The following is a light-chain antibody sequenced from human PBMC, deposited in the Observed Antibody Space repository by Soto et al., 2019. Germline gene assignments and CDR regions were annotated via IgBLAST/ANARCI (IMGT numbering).Light chain of an antibody. CDR2: DVT. J-gene: IGLJ2*01. CDR1: SSDVGGYDY. Sequence: QSVLTQPRSVSGSPGQSVTISCAGTSSDVGGYDYVSWYQQHPDKVPKILIFDVTKRPSGVPARFTGSKSGNTASPTISGLQADDEADYYCCSYAGSQTLIFGGGTKVTVL. V-gene: IGLV2-11*01. CDR3: CSYAGSQTLI.